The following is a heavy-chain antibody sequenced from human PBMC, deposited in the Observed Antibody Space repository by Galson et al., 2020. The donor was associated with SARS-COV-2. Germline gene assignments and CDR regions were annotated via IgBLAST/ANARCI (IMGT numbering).Heavy chain of an antibody. D-gene: IGHD6-13*01. V-gene: IGHV4-31*03. CDR1: GGSISSGSYF. Sequence: SETLSLTCTVSGGSISSGSYFWSWLRQHPGKGLEWIGYVFYSGSTYYNPSLKRRISILIDTSTNQVSLKLSSVTAADAAVYYCARGQYSSNWHEGYYLDSGGQGTLVTVTS. CDR2: VFYSGST. CDR3: ARGQYSSNWHEGYYLDS. J-gene: IGHJ4*02.